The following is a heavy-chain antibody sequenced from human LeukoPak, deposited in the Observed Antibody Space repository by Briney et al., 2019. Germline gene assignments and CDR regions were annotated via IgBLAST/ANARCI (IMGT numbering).Heavy chain of an antibody. CDR3: AKGVSTSHNWFNS. CDR1: GFTFSDYG. V-gene: IGHV3-30*02. J-gene: IGHJ5*01. CDR2: IRNDGSYE. D-gene: IGHD2-2*01. Sequence: PGGSLRLSCAASGFTFSDYGMHWVRQAPGKGLEWVAFIRNDGSYEYYPDSVKGRFTISRDNSRNALFLQMNSLRAEDTAVYYCAKGVSTSHNWFNSWGQGTLVTVSS.